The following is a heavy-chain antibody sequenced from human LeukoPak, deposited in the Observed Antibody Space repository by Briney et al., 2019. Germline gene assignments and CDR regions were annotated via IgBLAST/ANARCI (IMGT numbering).Heavy chain of an antibody. Sequence: SETLSLTCTVSGGSISSDGYYWSWIRQHPGKGLEWIGYIHYRGGTNYNPSLKSRVTMSVDTSKNQFSLRLSSVTAADTAVYYCARDGYGMTLDVWGQGTTVIVSS. CDR1: GGSISSDGYY. CDR2: IHYRGGT. V-gene: IGHV4-31*03. J-gene: IGHJ6*02. CDR3: ARDGYGMTLDV. D-gene: IGHD5-18*01.